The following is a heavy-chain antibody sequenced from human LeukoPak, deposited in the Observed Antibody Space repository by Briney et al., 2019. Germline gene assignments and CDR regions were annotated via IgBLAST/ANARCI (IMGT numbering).Heavy chain of an antibody. CDR3: AGSRYGDYGLSFDY. J-gene: IGHJ4*02. CDR1: GGSISSGGYS. V-gene: IGHV4-30-2*02. CDR2: IYHSGST. Sequence: PSETLSLTCAVSGGSISSGGYSWSWIRQPPGKGLEWIGYIYHSGSTYYNPSLKSRVTISVDTSKNQFSLKLSSLTAADTAVYYCAGSRYGDYGLSFDYWGQGTLVTVSS. D-gene: IGHD4-17*01.